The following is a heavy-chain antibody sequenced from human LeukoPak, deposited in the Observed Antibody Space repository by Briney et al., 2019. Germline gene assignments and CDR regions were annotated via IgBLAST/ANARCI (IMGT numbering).Heavy chain of an antibody. CDR2: ISGSGAST. J-gene: IGHJ4*02. Sequence: PGGSLRLSCAASGFTFSSYAMTWVRQAPGKGLQWVSTISGSGASTYYADSVKGRFTVSRDNSKNTLYLQMNSLRAEDTAVYYCAKDEIDGEKVDYWGQGTLVTVSS. D-gene: IGHD4-17*01. CDR3: AKDEIDGEKVDY. CDR1: GFTFSSYA. V-gene: IGHV3-23*01.